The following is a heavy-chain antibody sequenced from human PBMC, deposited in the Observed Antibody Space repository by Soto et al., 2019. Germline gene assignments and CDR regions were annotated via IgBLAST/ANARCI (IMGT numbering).Heavy chain of an antibody. CDR1: GGSTSSYY. Sequence: QVQLQESGPGLVKPSETLSLTCSVSGGSTSSYYWSWIRQPPGKALEWIGYIYYSGSTDYSPSLNIRLTMSIDTSQNQVSLNLTSVTTADTAVDSCAATPRCWGQGTLVSVSS. V-gene: IGHV4-59*01. CDR2: IYYSGST. D-gene: IGHD2-15*01. CDR3: AATPRC. J-gene: IGHJ4*02.